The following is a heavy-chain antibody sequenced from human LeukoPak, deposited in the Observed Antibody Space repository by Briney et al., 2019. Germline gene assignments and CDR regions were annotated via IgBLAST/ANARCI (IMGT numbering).Heavy chain of an antibody. Sequence: QPGGSLRLSCAASGFTFDDYAMHWVRQAPGKGLGWVSGISWNSGSIGYADSVKGRFTISRDNAKNSLYLQMNSLRAEDTALYYCAKDSYYDFWSGSNWFDPWGQGTLVTVSS. CDR3: AKDSYYDFWSGSNWFDP. CDR1: GFTFDDYA. CDR2: ISWNSGSI. D-gene: IGHD3-3*01. V-gene: IGHV3-9*01. J-gene: IGHJ5*02.